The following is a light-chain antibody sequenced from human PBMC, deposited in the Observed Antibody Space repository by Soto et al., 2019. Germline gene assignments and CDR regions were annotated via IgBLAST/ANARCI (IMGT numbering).Light chain of an antibody. CDR3: RSFTCSIIRYV. CDR1: SNDVGGYNY. V-gene: IGLV2-14*01. J-gene: IGLJ1*01. CDR2: EVS. Sequence: QSALTQPASVSGSPGQSITISCTGTSNDVGGYNYVSWYQHHPGKAPKLMIYEVSDRPSGVSNRFSGSKSGNTASLTISGLQAEDEADYYCRSFTCSIIRYVFVTGTKVTVL.